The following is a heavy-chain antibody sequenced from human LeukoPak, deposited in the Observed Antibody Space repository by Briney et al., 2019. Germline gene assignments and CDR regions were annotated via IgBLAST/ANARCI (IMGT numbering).Heavy chain of an antibody. J-gene: IGHJ4*02. Sequence: PGGSLRLSCEISGFSVSVNYINWVRQAPGKGLEWVSVIHTDGTKYYGDSVKGRFTISRDNSKNTLYLQMNSLRAEDTAVYYCAKDSQKGSGSYYSLNLDYWGQGTLVTVSS. CDR2: IHTDGTK. V-gene: IGHV3-53*05. CDR3: AKDSQKGSGSYYSLNLDY. CDR1: GFSVSVNY. D-gene: IGHD3-10*01.